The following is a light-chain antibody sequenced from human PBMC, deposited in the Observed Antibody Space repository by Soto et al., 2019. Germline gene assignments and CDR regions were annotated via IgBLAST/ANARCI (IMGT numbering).Light chain of an antibody. J-gene: IGKJ1*01. Sequence: DNQLTQSPSSLSASVGDRVTITCRASQSISNSLNWYQQKPGKAPNLLIYGTSSLQNGVPSRFRGSGSGTDFTLTISSLQREDFATYYCQQSYSSSWTFGQGTKVAIK. CDR1: QSISNS. V-gene: IGKV1-39*01. CDR2: GTS. CDR3: QQSYSSSWT.